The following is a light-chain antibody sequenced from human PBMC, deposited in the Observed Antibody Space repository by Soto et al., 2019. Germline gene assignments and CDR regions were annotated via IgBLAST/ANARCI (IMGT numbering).Light chain of an antibody. J-gene: IGLJ1*01. CDR3: SSYAGFNRYL. CDR2: DVN. Sequence: QSVLTQPRSVSGSPGQSVAISCTGTSRDIDAYDYVSWYQQHPGKAPKVIISDVNRRASGVSYRFSAYKSGVTAFLIVSGLKAEDEADYYCSSYAGFNRYLFGTETKLTVL. V-gene: IGLV2-11*01. CDR1: SRDIDAYDY.